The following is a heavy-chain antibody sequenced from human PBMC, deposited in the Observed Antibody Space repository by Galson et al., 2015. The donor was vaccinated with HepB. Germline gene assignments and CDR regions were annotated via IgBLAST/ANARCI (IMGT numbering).Heavy chain of an antibody. CDR2: ISYDGSNK. J-gene: IGHJ6*03. V-gene: IGHV3-30-3*01. D-gene: IGHD6-25*01. CDR3: ARDAGWQRLAHYYYYYMDV. CDR1: GFTFSSFA. Sequence: SLRLSCAASGFTFSSFAMHWVRQAPGKGLEWVAVISYDGSNKYYADSVKGRFTISRDNSKNTLYRQMNSLRAEDTAVYYCARDAGWQRLAHYYYYYMDVWGKGTTVTVSS.